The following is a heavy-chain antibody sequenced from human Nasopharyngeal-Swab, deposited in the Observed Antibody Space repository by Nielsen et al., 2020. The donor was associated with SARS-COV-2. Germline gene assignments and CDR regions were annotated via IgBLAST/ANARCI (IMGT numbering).Heavy chain of an antibody. J-gene: IGHJ4*02. CDR1: GFTFDDYA. CDR3: ARDRSGWYLDY. D-gene: IGHD6-19*01. Sequence: GESLKISCAASGFTFDDYAMHWVRQAPGKGLEWVAVISYDGSNKYYADSVKGRFTISRDNSKNTLYLQMNSLRAEDTAVYYCARDRSGWYLDYWGQGTLVTVSS. V-gene: IGHV3-30*04. CDR2: ISYDGSNK.